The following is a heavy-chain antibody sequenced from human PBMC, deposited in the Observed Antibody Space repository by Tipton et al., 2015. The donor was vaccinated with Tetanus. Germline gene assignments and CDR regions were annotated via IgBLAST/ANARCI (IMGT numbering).Heavy chain of an antibody. Sequence: TLSLTCTVSGGSISSGGYYWSWIRQHPGKGLEWIGDIYYSGSTYYNPSLKSRVTISVDTSKNQFSLKLNSVPDADMAVYYCARGQARGARGWNYFDYWGQGTLVTVSS. CDR1: GGSISSGGYY. CDR3: ARGQARGARGWNYFDY. CDR2: IYYSGST. V-gene: IGHV4-31*03. D-gene: IGHD1-26*01. J-gene: IGHJ4*02.